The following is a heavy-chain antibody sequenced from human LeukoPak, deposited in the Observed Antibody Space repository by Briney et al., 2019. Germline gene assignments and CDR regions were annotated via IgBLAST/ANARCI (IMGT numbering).Heavy chain of an antibody. CDR3: AKDDGNLTPFDY. CDR2: ISYDGSNK. J-gene: IGHJ4*02. D-gene: IGHD4-23*01. V-gene: IGHV3-30*18. CDR1: GFTLSSNE. Sequence: GGSLRLSCAASGFTLSSNEMNWVRQAPGKGLEWVAVISYDGSNKYYADSVKGRFTISRDNSKNTLYLQMNSLRAEDTAVYYCAKDDGNLTPFDYWGQGTLVTVSS.